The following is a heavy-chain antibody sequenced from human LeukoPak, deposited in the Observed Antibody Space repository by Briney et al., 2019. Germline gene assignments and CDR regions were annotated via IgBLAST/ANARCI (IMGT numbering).Heavy chain of an antibody. J-gene: IGHJ6*03. V-gene: IGHV4-38-2*02. Sequence: SETLSLTCTVSGYSISSGYYWGWIRQSPVKGLEWIGSFFHTGNTYYNPSLKSRVTISIDTSKNQFSLKLSSVTAADTAVYYCARARGSGSYYKSYYYYYMDVWGKGTTVTVSS. CDR3: ARARGSGSYYKSYYYYYMDV. D-gene: IGHD3-10*01. CDR1: GYSISSGYY. CDR2: FFHTGNT.